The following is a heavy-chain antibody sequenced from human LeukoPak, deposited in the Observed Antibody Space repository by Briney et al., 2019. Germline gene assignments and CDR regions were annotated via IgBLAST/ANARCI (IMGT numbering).Heavy chain of an antibody. CDR2: ISSSGSTK. CDR3: ARDIAAAGYFDY. D-gene: IGHD6-13*01. V-gene: IGHV3-11*04. CDR1: GFTFSDHY. J-gene: IGHJ4*02. Sequence: GGSLRLSCAASGFTFSDHYMRWIRQAPGKGLEWVSYISSSGSTKYYADSVKGRFTTSRDNAKNSLHLQMNSRRAEDTAVYYGARDIAAAGYFDYWGQGTLVTVSS.